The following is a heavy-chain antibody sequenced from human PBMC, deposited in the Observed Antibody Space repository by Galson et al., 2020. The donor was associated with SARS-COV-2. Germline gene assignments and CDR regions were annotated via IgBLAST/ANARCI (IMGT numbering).Heavy chain of an antibody. D-gene: IGHD6-13*01. Sequence: GGSLRLSCAASGFTLSSYGMHWVRQAPGQGLEWVAVISYDGRNKYYADSVKGRFTISRDNSNNTLYLQMNSLRAEDTAVYYCTKGGDSSSYSRSDYWGRGTLVTVSS. CDR1: GFTLSSYG. V-gene: IGHV3-30*18. CDR3: TKGGDSSSYSRSDY. J-gene: IGHJ4*02. CDR2: ISYDGRNK.